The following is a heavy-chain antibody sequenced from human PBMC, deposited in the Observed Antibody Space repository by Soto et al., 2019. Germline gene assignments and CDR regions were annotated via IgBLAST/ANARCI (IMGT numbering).Heavy chain of an antibody. V-gene: IGHV2-5*02. Sequence: QITLKESGPPLVKPTQTLTLTCTFSGFSLTSPAVGVNWIRQPPGKALEWLALIYWDDNKQYSPSLKSRLTITKDTSKNQVVLTMTNMDPVDTATYYCAHGSGWLSDYWGQGTLVTVSS. CDR3: AHGSGWLSDY. D-gene: IGHD6-19*01. J-gene: IGHJ4*02. CDR1: GFSLTSPAVG. CDR2: IYWDDNK.